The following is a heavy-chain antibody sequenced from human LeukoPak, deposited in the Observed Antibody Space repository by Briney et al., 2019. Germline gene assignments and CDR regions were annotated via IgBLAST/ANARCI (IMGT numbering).Heavy chain of an antibody. Sequence: GGSLRLSCAASVFTFSSYSMNLVRQAPGKGLEWVSSISSSSSYIYYADSVKGRFTISRDNAKNSLYLQMNSLRAEDTAVYYCARDLMAAVAGIDYWGQGTLVTVSS. V-gene: IGHV3-21*01. J-gene: IGHJ4*02. D-gene: IGHD6-19*01. CDR2: ISSSSSYI. CDR1: VFTFSSYS. CDR3: ARDLMAAVAGIDY.